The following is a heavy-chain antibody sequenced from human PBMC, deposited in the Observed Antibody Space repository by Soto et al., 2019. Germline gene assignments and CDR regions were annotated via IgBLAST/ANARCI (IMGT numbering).Heavy chain of an antibody. CDR3: ERDRPLIAVAGTFDY. J-gene: IGHJ4*02. CDR1: GYTFTSYG. D-gene: IGHD6-19*01. V-gene: IGHV1-18*04. CDR2: ISAYNGNT. Sequence: SLVKVSCKASGYTFTSYGISWVRQAPGQGLEWMGWISAYNGNTNYAQKLQGRVTMNTDTSTSTAYMELRSLRSDETAVYYCERDRPLIAVAGTFDYWGQGTLVTVSS.